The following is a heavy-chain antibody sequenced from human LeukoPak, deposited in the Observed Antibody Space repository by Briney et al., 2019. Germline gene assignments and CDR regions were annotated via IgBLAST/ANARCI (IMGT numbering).Heavy chain of an antibody. CDR3: ARAVVYDYVWGSYRYKDYYYYMDV. CDR1: GLTVSSNY. CDR2: MYSATST. Sequence: QPGGSLRLSCAASGLTVSSNYMSWVRQAPGKGLEWVSVMYSATSTYYADSVKGRFTISRDNSKNTLYLQMNSLRAEDTAVYYCARAVVYDYVWGSYRYKDYYYYMDVWGKGTTVTVSS. J-gene: IGHJ6*03. V-gene: IGHV3-53*01. D-gene: IGHD3-16*02.